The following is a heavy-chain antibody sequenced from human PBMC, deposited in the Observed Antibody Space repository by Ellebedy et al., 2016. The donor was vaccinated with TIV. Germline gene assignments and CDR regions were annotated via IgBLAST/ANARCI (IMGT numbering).Heavy chain of an antibody. D-gene: IGHD2-15*01. J-gene: IGHJ6*03. CDR2: IIPMFGTA. Sequence: ASVKVSCXAPGGTFNNYAISWVRQAPGQGLEWMGEIIPMFGTANYAQKFQDGVTITADESTSTAYMEMSSLRSDDTAVYYCARVSCSGTDCPSPTYYYYMDVWGKGTSVTVSS. CDR1: GGTFNNYA. V-gene: IGHV1-69*13. CDR3: ARVSCSGTDCPSPTYYYYMDV.